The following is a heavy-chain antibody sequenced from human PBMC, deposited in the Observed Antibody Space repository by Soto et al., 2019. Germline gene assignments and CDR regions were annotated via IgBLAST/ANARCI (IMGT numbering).Heavy chain of an antibody. J-gene: IGHJ5*02. V-gene: IGHV1-3*01. CDR2: INAGNGNT. CDR3: ARGGLVRYCRSTSCPPLDP. CDR1: GYTFTSYA. Sequence: ASVKVSCKASGYTFTSYAMHWVRQAPGQRLEWMGWINAGNGNTKYSQKFQGRVTITRDTSASTAYMELSSLRSEDTAVYYGARGGLVRYCRSTSCPPLDPWGQGPLVTVSS. D-gene: IGHD2-2*01.